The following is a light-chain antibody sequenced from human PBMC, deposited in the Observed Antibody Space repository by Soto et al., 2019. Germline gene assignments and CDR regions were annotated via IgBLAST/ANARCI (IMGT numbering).Light chain of an antibody. J-gene: IGKJ5*01. Sequence: ETVMTQSPATLSVSPVERSTLSCRASQSVSDNLAWYQQKPGQAPRLLVYGASTRATGIPARFSGSGSGTEFTLTVSSLQSEDFAVYYCQHRAIWPVSFGQGTRLEIK. CDR2: GAS. V-gene: IGKV3-15*01. CDR1: QSVSDN. CDR3: QHRAIWPVS.